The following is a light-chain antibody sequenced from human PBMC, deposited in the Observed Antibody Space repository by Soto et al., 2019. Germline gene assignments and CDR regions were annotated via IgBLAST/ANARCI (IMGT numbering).Light chain of an antibody. Sequence: QSVLTQPPSVSAAPGQRVTIYCSGSDSNIGNNYVSWYQHVPGTAPKLLIYDNNKRPSGIPDRFSGSKSGTSATLGITGLQTGDEANYYCGTWDTKLTVYWVFGGGTQLTVL. J-gene: IGLJ3*02. V-gene: IGLV1-51*01. CDR1: DSNIGNNY. CDR3: GTWDTKLTVYWV. CDR2: DNN.